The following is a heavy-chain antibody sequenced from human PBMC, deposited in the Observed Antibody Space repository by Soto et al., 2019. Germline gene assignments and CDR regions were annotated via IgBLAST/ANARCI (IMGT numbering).Heavy chain of an antibody. CDR3: ARDIVVVPAAMGDYYYYYGMDV. D-gene: IGHD2-2*01. Sequence: ASVKASCKASGGTFSSYAISWVRQAPGQGLEWMGGIIPIFGTANYAQKFQGRVTITADESTSTAYMELSSLRSEDTAVYYCARDIVVVPAAMGDYYYYYGMDVWGQGTTVTVSS. CDR2: IIPIFGTA. J-gene: IGHJ6*02. V-gene: IGHV1-69*13. CDR1: GGTFSSYA.